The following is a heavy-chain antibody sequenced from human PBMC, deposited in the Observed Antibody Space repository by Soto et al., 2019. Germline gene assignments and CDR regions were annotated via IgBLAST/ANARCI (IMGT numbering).Heavy chain of an antibody. CDR3: ASVATIFTDLDY. CDR2: ISSTSSYI. J-gene: IGHJ4*02. Sequence: GGSLRLSCAASGIAFSSYSMNWVRQAPGKGLEWVSSISSTSSYIFYADSVKGRFTISRDNAKNSLYLQMNSLRAEDTAVYYCASVATIFTDLDYWGQGALVTVSS. V-gene: IGHV3-21*01. CDR1: GIAFSSYS. D-gene: IGHD3-9*01.